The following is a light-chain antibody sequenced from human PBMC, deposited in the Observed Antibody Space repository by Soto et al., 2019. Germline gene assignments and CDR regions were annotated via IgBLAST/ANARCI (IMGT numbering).Light chain of an antibody. CDR3: SSYRSSSTYV. CDR1: SSDVGGYNY. V-gene: IGLV2-14*01. Sequence: QSALTQPASVSGSPGQSITISCTGTSSDVGGYNYVSWFQQFPGKAPKLMIYEVSNRPSGVSNRFSGSKSGNTASLTISGLQAEDEADYYCSSYRSSSTYVFGTGTNSPS. CDR2: EVS. J-gene: IGLJ1*01.